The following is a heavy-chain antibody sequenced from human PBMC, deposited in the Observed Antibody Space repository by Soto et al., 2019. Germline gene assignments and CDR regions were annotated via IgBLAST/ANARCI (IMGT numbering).Heavy chain of an antibody. J-gene: IGHJ4*02. Sequence: GGSLRLSCAASGFTVSSNYMSWVRQAPGKGLEWVSVIYSGGSTYYADSVKGRFTISRDNSKYTLFLQMNSLRAEDTALYYCAKSDSGSFSSSFDYWGQGALVTVSS. D-gene: IGHD1-26*01. CDR1: GFTVSSNY. V-gene: IGHV3-66*01. CDR2: IYSGGST. CDR3: AKSDSGSFSSSFDY.